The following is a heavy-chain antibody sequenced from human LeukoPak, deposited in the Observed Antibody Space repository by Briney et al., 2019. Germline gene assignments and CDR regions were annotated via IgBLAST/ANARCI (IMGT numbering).Heavy chain of an antibody. V-gene: IGHV4-59*01. CDR2: IYYSGST. D-gene: IGHD2-21*02. Sequence: SETLSLTCTVSGVSISGNYWSWIRQPPGKGLEWIGYIYYSGSTSYSPSLKSRVTMSVDTPKNQFSLRLNSVSAADSAMYYCARWYCRGDTCYHLDVWGKGATVTVSS. J-gene: IGHJ6*03. CDR3: ARWYCRGDTCYHLDV. CDR1: GVSISGNY.